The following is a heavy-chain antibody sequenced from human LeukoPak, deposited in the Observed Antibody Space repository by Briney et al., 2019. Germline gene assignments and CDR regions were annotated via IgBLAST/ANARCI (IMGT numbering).Heavy chain of an antibody. J-gene: IGHJ4*02. Sequence: SVKVSCKASGGTFSSFAISWVRQAPGQGLEWMGRIIPILGIANYAQKFQGRVTITADKSTSTAYMELSSLRSEDTAVYYCARSAAGDILTGYYDYWGQGTLVTVSS. CDR2: IIPILGIA. CDR3: ARSAAGDILTGYYDY. D-gene: IGHD3-9*01. CDR1: GGTFSSFA. V-gene: IGHV1-69*04.